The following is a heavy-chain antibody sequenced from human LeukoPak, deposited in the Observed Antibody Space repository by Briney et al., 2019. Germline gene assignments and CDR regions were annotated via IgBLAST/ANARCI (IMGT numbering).Heavy chain of an antibody. CDR3: ASNRGYSYGLDY. Sequence: SETLSLTCTVSGGSISSYYWSWIRQPPGKGLEWIGYIYYSGSTTYNPSLKSRVTISLDTSKNQFSLKLSSVTAADTAVYYCASNRGYSYGLDYWGQGTLVTVSS. V-gene: IGHV4-59*01. D-gene: IGHD5-18*01. J-gene: IGHJ4*02. CDR2: IYYSGST. CDR1: GGSISSYY.